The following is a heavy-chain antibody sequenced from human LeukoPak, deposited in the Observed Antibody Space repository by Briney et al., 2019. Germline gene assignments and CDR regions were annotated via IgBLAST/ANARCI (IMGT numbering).Heavy chain of an antibody. Sequence: GGSLKLSCAASEFTFSDSAIHWVRQASGKGLEWVGRIRSKPQSYATAYDESLKGRFTISRDDSKNTAYLQMSSLKIEDTAVYYCTRVGPSTVVDYWGQGTQVTVSS. J-gene: IGHJ4*02. CDR2: IRSKPQSYAT. CDR3: TRVGPSTVVDY. CDR1: EFTFSDSA. D-gene: IGHD1-26*01. V-gene: IGHV3-73*01.